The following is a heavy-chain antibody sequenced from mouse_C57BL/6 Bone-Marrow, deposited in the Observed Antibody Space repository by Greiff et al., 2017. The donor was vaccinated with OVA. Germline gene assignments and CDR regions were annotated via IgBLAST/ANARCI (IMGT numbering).Heavy chain of an antibody. D-gene: IGHD2-1*01. Sequence: DVHLVESGEGLVKPGGSLKLSCAASGFTFSSYAMSWVRQTPEKRLEWVAYISSGGDYIYYADTVKGRFTISRDNARNTLYLQMSSLKSEDTAMYYCTIYGNPYYFDYWGQGTTLTVSS. CDR1: GFTFSSYA. CDR3: TIYGNPYYFDY. J-gene: IGHJ2*01. V-gene: IGHV5-9-1*02. CDR2: ISSGGDYI.